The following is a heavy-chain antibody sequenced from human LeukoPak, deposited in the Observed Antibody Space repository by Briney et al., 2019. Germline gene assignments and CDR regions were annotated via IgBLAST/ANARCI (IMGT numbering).Heavy chain of an antibody. CDR1: GYTFTSYG. Sequence: GASVKVSCKASGYTFTSYGISWVRQAPGQGLEWMGWISAYNGNTNYAQKLQGRVTMTTDTSTSTAYMELRSLRSDDTAVYYCARDPSPGTHPDDYGDYGLDYWGQGTLVTVSS. D-gene: IGHD4-17*01. CDR3: ARDPSPGTHPDDYGDYGLDY. V-gene: IGHV1-18*01. CDR2: ISAYNGNT. J-gene: IGHJ4*02.